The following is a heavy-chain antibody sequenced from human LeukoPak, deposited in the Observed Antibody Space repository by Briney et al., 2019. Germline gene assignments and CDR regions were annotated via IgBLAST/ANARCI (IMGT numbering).Heavy chain of an antibody. CDR3: AKITPNFYDSSGYYAPFDS. Sequence: QSSETLSLTCTVSSGSIGSSSNYWGSIRQPPGKGLEWIGTIYYTGSTYYNPSLKSRVTISVDTSQDQFSLNLSSVTAADTAVYYCAKITPNFYDSSGYYAPFDSWGQGTLVTVSS. D-gene: IGHD3-22*01. V-gene: IGHV4-39*01. CDR2: IYYTGST. J-gene: IGHJ4*02. CDR1: SGSIGSSSNY.